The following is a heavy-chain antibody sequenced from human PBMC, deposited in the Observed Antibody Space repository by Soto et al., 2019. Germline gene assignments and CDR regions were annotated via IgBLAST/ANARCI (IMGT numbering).Heavy chain of an antibody. D-gene: IGHD5-12*01. Sequence: KASETLSLTCTVSGGSIISSSYYLFCIRQPPWKGLELIGSIYYSGSTYYNPSLKSRVTISVDTSKNQFSLKLSSVTAADTAVYYCARHGAWLQLNFDYWGQGTLVTVS. V-gene: IGHV4-39*01. CDR3: ARHGAWLQLNFDY. CDR2: IYYSGST. J-gene: IGHJ4*02. CDR1: GGSIISSSYY.